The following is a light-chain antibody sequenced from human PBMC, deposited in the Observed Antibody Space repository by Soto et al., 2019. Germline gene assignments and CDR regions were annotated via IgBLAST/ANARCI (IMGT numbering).Light chain of an antibody. V-gene: IGKV1-5*01. Sequence: DIQMTQSPSTLSASVGDRVTITCRASQSISSWLAWYQQKPGKAPKFLIYDASSLESGVPSRFSGSGSGTEFTLTISSLQPDDLAAYYCQQYNSYWTFGQGTKVEIK. J-gene: IGKJ1*01. CDR1: QSISSW. CDR3: QQYNSYWT. CDR2: DAS.